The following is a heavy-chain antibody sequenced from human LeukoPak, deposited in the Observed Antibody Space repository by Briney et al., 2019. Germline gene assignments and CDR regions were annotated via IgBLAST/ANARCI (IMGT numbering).Heavy chain of an antibody. CDR3: ARVLHKRNYDSSVYYGY. CDR1: GFTVSSNY. J-gene: IGHJ4*02. CDR2: ISSSSTTI. V-gene: IGHV3-48*01. D-gene: IGHD3-22*01. Sequence: GSLRLSCAASGFTVSSNYMSWVRQAPGKGLEWVSYISSSSTTIYYADSVKGRFTISRDNAKNSLYLQMNSLRAEDTAVYYCARVLHKRNYDSSVYYGYWGQGTLVTVSS.